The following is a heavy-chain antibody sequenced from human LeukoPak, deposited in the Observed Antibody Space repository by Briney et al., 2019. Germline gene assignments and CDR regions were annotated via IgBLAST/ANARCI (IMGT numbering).Heavy chain of an antibody. D-gene: IGHD1-26*01. V-gene: IGHV4-59*01. J-gene: IGHJ3*01. CDR1: GGSISSYY. Sequence: SETLSLTCTVSGGSISSYYWSWIRLPPGKGLEWIGYINYSGSTNYNPSLKSRVTISIDTSKNQFSLKLSSVTAADTAVYYCARVPRRIVGASGTFDVWGQGTMVTVSS. CDR3: ARVPRRIVGASGTFDV. CDR2: INYSGST.